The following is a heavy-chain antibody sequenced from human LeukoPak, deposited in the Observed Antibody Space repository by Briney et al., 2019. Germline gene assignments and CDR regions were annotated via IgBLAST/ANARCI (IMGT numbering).Heavy chain of an antibody. CDR1: GGSISSYY. D-gene: IGHD2-2*01. Sequence: PSETLSLTCTVSGGSISSYYWSWIRQPPGKGLEWSGYIYYSGSTNYNPSLKSRVTISVDTSKNQFSLNLSSVTAADTAVYYCARGGVVPAAMSFWFDPWGQGTLVTVSS. J-gene: IGHJ5*02. CDR3: ARGGVVPAAMSFWFDP. V-gene: IGHV4-59*01. CDR2: IYYSGST.